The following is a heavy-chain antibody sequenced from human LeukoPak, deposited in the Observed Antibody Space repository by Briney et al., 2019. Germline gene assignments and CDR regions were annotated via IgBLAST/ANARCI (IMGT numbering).Heavy chain of an antibody. CDR2: IIPILGIA. V-gene: IGHV1-69*04. J-gene: IGHJ3*02. CDR1: GGTFSSYT. D-gene: IGHD3-22*01. CDR3: ARERSYSGYYDAFDI. Sequence: VASVKVSCKASGGTFSSYTTSWVRQAPGQGLEWMGRIIPILGIANNAQKFQGRVTITADKSTSTAYMELSSLRSEDTGVHYCARERSYSGYYDAFDIWGQGTMVTVSS.